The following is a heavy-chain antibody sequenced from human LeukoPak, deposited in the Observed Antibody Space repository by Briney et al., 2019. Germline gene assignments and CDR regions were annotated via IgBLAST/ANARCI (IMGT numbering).Heavy chain of an antibody. V-gene: IGHV5-51*01. CDR1: GYSFTNYW. CDR2: IYPGDSDT. Sequence: GESLKISCKGSGYSFTNYWIGWVRQMPGKGLEWMGIIYPGDSDTRYSPSFQGQVTISADKSISTAYLQWSSLKASDTAMYYCARQPHYYDFWSGSPGDYFDYWGQGTLVTVSS. J-gene: IGHJ4*02. CDR3: ARQPHYYDFWSGSPGDYFDY. D-gene: IGHD3-3*01.